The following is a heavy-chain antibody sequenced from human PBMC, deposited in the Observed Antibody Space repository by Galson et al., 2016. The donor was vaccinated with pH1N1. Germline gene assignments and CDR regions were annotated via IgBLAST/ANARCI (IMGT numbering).Heavy chain of an antibody. CDR3: AGGPTRAQLEDH. J-gene: IGHJ4*02. Sequence: SLRLSCAASGFTVSSNYMNWVRQAPGKGLEWVPVLYPGGTTYYADSVKGRFTISRDNSKNTLYLQMNSPRVDDTAVYFCAGGPTRAQLEDHWGQGTLVTVSS. D-gene: IGHD6-13*01. V-gene: IGHV3-53*01. CDR1: GFTVSSNY. CDR2: LYPGGTT.